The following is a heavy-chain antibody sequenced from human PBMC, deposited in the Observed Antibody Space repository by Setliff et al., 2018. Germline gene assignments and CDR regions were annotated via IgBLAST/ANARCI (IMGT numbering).Heavy chain of an antibody. J-gene: IGHJ5*02. CDR2: ISPHSGRA. Sequence: ASVKVSCKISGYTFTYFGVSWVRQAPGQGLEWMGWISPHSGRAFYAPQFQDRVIMTTDTSTNTAYLDLRSLRSDDTAVYYCERLVRYCTATACQRTSGDDLWGQGTLVTVSS. V-gene: IGHV1-18*01. CDR3: ERLVRYCTATACQRTSGDDL. CDR1: GYTFTYFG. D-gene: IGHD2-8*01.